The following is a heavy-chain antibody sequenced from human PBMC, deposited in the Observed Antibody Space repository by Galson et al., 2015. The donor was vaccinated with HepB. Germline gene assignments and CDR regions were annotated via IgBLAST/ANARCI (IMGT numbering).Heavy chain of an antibody. CDR2: FKSKTDGGTT. V-gene: IGHV3-15*01. D-gene: IGHD3-3*01. CDR3: TTDLLGRSITIFPV. Sequence: SLRLSCAASGFTFSNAWMSWVRQAPGKGLEWVGRFKSKTDGGTTDYAAPVKGRFTISRDDSKNTLYLQMNSLKTEDTAVYYCTTDLLGRSITIFPVWGQGTTVTVSS. CDR1: GFTFSNAW. J-gene: IGHJ6*02.